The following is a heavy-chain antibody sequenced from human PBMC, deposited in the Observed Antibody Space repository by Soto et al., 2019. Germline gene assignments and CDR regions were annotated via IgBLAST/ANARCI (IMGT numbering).Heavy chain of an antibody. D-gene: IGHD2-21*02. V-gene: IGHV3-30*04. CDR1: GFTFSSYA. J-gene: IGHJ4*02. CDR2: ISYDGSNK. CDR3: ARNTLRVVVVTAIDY. Sequence: GGSLRLSCAASGFTFSSYAMHWVRQAPGKGLEWVAVISYDGSNKYYADSVKGRFTISRDNSKNTLYLQMNSLRAEDTAVYYCARNTLRVVVVTAIDYWGQGTLVTVSS.